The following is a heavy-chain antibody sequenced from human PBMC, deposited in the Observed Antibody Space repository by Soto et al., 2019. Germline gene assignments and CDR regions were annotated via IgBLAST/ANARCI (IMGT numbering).Heavy chain of an antibody. V-gene: IGHV3-48*02. J-gene: IGHJ4*02. CDR2: IRGSTTV. CDR3: ARDLSWAFAH. D-gene: IGHD6-13*01. Sequence: GGSLRLSCAASGFSFSDFSMNWVRQAPGKGLEWISYIRGSTTVSYADSVKGRFTISRDNAKNSLFLQMNSLRDEDTAVYYCARDLSWAFAHWGQGALVTVSS. CDR1: GFSFSDFS.